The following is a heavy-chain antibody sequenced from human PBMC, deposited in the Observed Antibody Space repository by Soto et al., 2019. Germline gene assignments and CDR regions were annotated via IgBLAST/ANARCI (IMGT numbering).Heavy chain of an antibody. CDR3: AAGSDYGGAFLY. J-gene: IGHJ4*02. V-gene: IGHV5-51*01. CDR1: GYSFTTSW. CDR2: IFPGDSDT. D-gene: IGHD6-25*01. Sequence: GESLKISCKATGYSFTTSWIGWVRQKPGKGLEWMGVIFPGDSDTRYGPSFEGHVSISADKSITSAFLEWSSLKPSDTAIYYCAAGSDYGGAFLYWGQGSLVTVSS.